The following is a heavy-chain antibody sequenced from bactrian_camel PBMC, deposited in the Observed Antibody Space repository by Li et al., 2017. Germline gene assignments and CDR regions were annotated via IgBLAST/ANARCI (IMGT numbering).Heavy chain of an antibody. J-gene: IGHJ4*01. V-gene: IGHV3S53*01. CDR2: IAGDGRT. D-gene: IGHD1*01. Sequence: QVQLVESGGGSVQAGGSLRLSCAASRYMYDNGCMGWFRRLPGQEREGVAAIAGDGRTDYADSVKGRFTISRDGAKNIIELQMHSLKPEDTATYYCAADLVTDEPSLVEREYYYWGQGTQVTVS. CDR3: AADLVTDEPSLVEREYYY. CDR1: RYMYDNGC.